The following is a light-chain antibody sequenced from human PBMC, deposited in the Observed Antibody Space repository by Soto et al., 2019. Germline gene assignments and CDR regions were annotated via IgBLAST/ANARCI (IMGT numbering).Light chain of an antibody. CDR2: GAS. CDR1: QSLSNVF. J-gene: IGKJ2*01. V-gene: IGKV3-20*01. Sequence: DIVLTQSPGTLSLSPGEGATLSCRASQSLSNVFLAWYQQKPGQAPRLLIYGASRRATGIPDRFSGSGSGTDFTLTISRLEPEYFAVYSCHQYATSPYTFGQGTKLEIK. CDR3: HQYATSPYT.